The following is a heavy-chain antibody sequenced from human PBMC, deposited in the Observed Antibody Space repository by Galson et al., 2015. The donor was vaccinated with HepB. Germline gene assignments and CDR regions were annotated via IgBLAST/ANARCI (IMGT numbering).Heavy chain of an antibody. CDR2: ISAYNGNT. D-gene: IGHD3-22*01. V-gene: IGHV1-18*01. J-gene: IGHJ3*02. CDR3: ARMYYYDSSDSYYCAFDI. CDR1: GYTFTSYG. Sequence: SVKVSCKASGYTFTSYGISWVRQAPGQGLEWMGWISAYNGNTNYAQKLQGRVTITTDTSTATAYMELRSLRSDDTAIYFCARMYYYDSSDSYYCAFDIWGQGTMVTVSS.